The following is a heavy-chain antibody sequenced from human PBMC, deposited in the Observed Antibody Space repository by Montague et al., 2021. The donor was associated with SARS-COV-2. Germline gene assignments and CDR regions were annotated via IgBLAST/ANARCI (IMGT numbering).Heavy chain of an antibody. J-gene: IGHJ4*02. CDR3: AREVRVRIVVVIAIPYYYFSH. Sequence: SETRSLTCAVYGGSLSGYYWSWIRQPPGKGLEWIGEINHSGSTNNSPSLKSRVTISVDTSKNQFSLKLSSVTAADTAVYYCAREVRVRIVVVIAIPYYYFSHGGQGTLVTVSS. D-gene: IGHD2-21*01. CDR1: GGSLSGYY. CDR2: INHSGST. V-gene: IGHV4-34*01.